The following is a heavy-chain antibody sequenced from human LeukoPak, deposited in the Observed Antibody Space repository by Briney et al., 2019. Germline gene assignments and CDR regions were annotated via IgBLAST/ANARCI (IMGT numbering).Heavy chain of an antibody. CDR2: INPNSGGT. V-gene: IGHV1-2*02. D-gene: IGHD6-6*01. CDR1: GYTFTGYY. CDR3: ALWGSYSSSTFDY. Sequence: ASVKVSCKASGYTFTGYYMHWVRQAPGQGLEWMGWINPNSGGTNYAQKFRGRVTMTRDTSISTAYMELSRLRSDDTAVYYCALWGSYSSSTFDYWGQGTLVTVSS. J-gene: IGHJ4*02.